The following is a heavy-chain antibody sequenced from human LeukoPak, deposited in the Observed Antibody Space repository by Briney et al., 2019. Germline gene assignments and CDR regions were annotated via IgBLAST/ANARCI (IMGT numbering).Heavy chain of an antibody. Sequence: GGSLRLSCAASGFTFDDYAMRWVRQAPGKGLEWVSGISWNSGSIGYADSVKGRFTISRDNAKNSLYLQMNSLRAEDTALYYCAKDSGRLYSGSYFDYWGQGTLVTVSS. V-gene: IGHV3-9*01. J-gene: IGHJ4*02. CDR3: AKDSGRLYSGSYFDY. D-gene: IGHD1-26*01. CDR2: ISWNSGSI. CDR1: GFTFDDYA.